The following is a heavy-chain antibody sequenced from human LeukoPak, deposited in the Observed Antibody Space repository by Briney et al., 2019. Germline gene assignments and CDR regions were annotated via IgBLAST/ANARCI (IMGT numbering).Heavy chain of an antibody. CDR1: GFTVSSNY. CDR2: IYRGATT. J-gene: IGHJ4*02. V-gene: IGHV3-53*01. Sequence: GGSLRLSCAASGFTVSSNYMSWVRQAPGKGLEWVSVIYRGATTYYADSVKGRFTISRDNSKNTLYLQMNSLRAGDTAVYYCATRSSGWYDYWGQGTLVTVSS. CDR3: ATRSSGWYDY. D-gene: IGHD6-19*01.